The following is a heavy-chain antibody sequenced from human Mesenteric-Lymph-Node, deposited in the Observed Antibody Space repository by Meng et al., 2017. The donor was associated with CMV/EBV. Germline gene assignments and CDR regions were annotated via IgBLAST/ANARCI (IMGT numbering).Heavy chain of an antibody. J-gene: IGHJ5*01. CDR1: QHTLNVHD. Sequence: KGFWKNSQHTLNVHDVTGPRPGAGEEVVMKGWSSPQSGEPSLEEKFQGRVTITSNTAKRTVYMQMTRLTFEDSALYFCARVPDKFDSWGQGTLVTVSS. CDR2: SSPQSGEP. D-gene: IGHD4/OR15-4a*01. CDR3: ARVPDKFDS. V-gene: IGHV1-2*02.